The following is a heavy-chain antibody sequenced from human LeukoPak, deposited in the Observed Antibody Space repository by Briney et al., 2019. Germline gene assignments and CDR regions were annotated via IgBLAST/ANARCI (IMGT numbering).Heavy chain of an antibody. CDR2: IYTSGST. V-gene: IGHV4-4*09. CDR3: ARLYSSSWLNYYYYYMDV. CDR1: GGSISSYY. D-gene: IGHD6-13*01. J-gene: IGHJ6*03. Sequence: PSQTLSLTRTVSGGSISSYYWSWIRQPPGQGLEWIGYIYTSGSTNYTPSLKSRVTISVDTSKNQFSLKLSSVTAADTAVYYCARLYSSSWLNYYYYYMDVWGKGTTVTVSS.